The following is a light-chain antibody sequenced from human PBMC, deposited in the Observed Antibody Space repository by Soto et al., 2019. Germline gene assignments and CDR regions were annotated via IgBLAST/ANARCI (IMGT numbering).Light chain of an antibody. CDR2: DAS. CDR1: QSVSSS. CDR3: QQYNNWPPIT. J-gene: IGKJ5*01. Sequence: EIVLTQSPATLSLSPGERATLSCRASQSVSSSLVWYQQKPGQAPRLLIYDASNRATGIPDRFSGSGSGADFTLTISRLEPEDFAVYYCQQYNNWPPITFGQGTRLEIK. V-gene: IGKV3-11*01.